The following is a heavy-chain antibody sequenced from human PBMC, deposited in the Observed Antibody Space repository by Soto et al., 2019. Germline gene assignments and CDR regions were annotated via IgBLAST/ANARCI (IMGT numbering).Heavy chain of an antibody. CDR3: ARPQDCSGGSCNRGNWFDP. Sequence: SETLSLTCTVSGGSISSSSYYWGWIRQPPGKGLEWIGSIYYSGSTYYNPSLKSRVTISVDTSKNQFSLKLSSVTAADTAVYYCARPQDCSGGSCNRGNWFDPWGQGNLVTVSS. J-gene: IGHJ5*02. D-gene: IGHD2-15*01. CDR2: IYYSGST. CDR1: GGSISSSSYY. V-gene: IGHV4-39*01.